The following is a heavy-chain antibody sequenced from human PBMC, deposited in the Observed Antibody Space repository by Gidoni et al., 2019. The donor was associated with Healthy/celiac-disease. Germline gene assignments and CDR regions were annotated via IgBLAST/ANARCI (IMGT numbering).Heavy chain of an antibody. Sequence: ITLKEPVPTLVKPTQTLTLPCTFSGLSLRTSGLGAGCFRQPPGKALEWLVLIYWDDEKRYSPSLKSRLTITKDTSKNQVVLTMTNMDPVDTATYYCAQTDSMVRGVIHRGYYGMDVWGQGTTVTVSS. CDR1: GLSLRTSGLG. CDR3: AQTDSMVRGVIHRGYYGMDV. J-gene: IGHJ6*02. D-gene: IGHD3-10*01. V-gene: IGHV2-5*02. CDR2: IYWDDEK.